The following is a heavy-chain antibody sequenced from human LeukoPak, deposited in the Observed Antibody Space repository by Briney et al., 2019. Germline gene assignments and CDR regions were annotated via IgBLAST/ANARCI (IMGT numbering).Heavy chain of an antibody. CDR1: GGSISSGGYS. CDR3: GRVSESGYYYGMDV. D-gene: IGHD3-3*01. V-gene: IGHV4-30-2*01. J-gene: IGHJ6*02. Sequence: SQTLSLTCAVSGGSISSGGYSWSWIRQPPGKGLEWIGYIYHSGSTYYNPSLKSRVTISVDRSKNQFSLKLSSVTAADTAVYYCGRVSESGYYYGMDVWGQGTTVTVSS. CDR2: IYHSGST.